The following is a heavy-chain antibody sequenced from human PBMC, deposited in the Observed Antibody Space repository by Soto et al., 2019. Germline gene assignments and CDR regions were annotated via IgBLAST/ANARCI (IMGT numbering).Heavy chain of an antibody. J-gene: IGHJ5*02. CDR1: GFTFNNYW. V-gene: IGHV3-74*01. D-gene: IGHD3-16*01. Sequence: EMQLVESGGGLVQPGGSLRLSCAASGFTFNNYWMHWVRQAPGKGLMWVSRINPDGSRTTYADSVKGRFAISRDNAKNTLYLQMNSLRAEDTAVYYCARLKLGSYDWFDPWGQGTLVTVSS. CDR3: ARLKLGSYDWFDP. CDR2: INPDGSRT.